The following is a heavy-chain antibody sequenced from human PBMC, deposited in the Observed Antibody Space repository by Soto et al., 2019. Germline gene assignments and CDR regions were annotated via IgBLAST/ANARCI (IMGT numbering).Heavy chain of an antibody. D-gene: IGHD4-4*01. CDR1: GYTFSNYG. CDR2: LNTYHSNT. J-gene: IGHJ4*02. Sequence: QIQLVQSEGEVKKPGASVKVSCKTSGYTFSNYGVSWVRQAPGQGLEWMGWLNTYHSNTKYAQKFKGRVTMTTDTSANTAYVELRSLRSDYTAVYYCARSQTPTESDLWGQGTLVIVSS. CDR3: ARSQTPTESDL. V-gene: IGHV1-18*01.